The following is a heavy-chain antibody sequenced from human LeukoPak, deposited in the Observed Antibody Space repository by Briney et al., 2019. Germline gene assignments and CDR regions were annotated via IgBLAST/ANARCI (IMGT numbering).Heavy chain of an antibody. V-gene: IGHV4-31*03. D-gene: IGHD4/OR15-4a*01. CDR3: ARDQLTYFDY. J-gene: IGHJ4*02. CDR2: IYYSGST. CDR1: GGSISSGGYY. Sequence: ASETLSLTCTVSGGSISSGGYYWSWIRQHPGKGLEWIGYIYYSGSTYYNPSLKSRVTISVDTSKNQFSLKLSSVTAADTAVYYCARDQLTYFDYWGQGTLVTVSS.